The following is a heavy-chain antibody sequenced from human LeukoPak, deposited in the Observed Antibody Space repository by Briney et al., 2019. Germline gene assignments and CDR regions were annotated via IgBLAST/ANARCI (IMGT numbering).Heavy chain of an antibody. Sequence: PGGSLRLSCTASGFTFGDYAMSWFRQAPGQGLEGVGGIRSKIYGGTTEYAASVKGRFTISRDDSKSIAYLQMTSLNTEDTAVYYCTRAQYSSGWYDILFDYWGPGTLVTVSS. CDR2: IRSKIYGGTT. V-gene: IGHV3-49*03. J-gene: IGHJ4*02. CDR3: TRAQYSSGWYDILFDY. D-gene: IGHD6-19*01. CDR1: GFTFGDYA.